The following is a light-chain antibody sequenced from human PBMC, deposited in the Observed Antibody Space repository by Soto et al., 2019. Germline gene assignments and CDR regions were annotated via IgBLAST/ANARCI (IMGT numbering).Light chain of an antibody. CDR2: GAY. Sequence: EIVLTQSPGTLSLSPGERATLSCRASQSVTSNYLAWYQQKPGQAPRLPVYGAYSRATGISDRFSGSGSGTDATLTISRLEPEDFAVYYCQHYVSPPITFGQGTRLEIK. J-gene: IGKJ5*01. V-gene: IGKV3-20*01. CDR3: QHYVSPPIT. CDR1: QSVTSNY.